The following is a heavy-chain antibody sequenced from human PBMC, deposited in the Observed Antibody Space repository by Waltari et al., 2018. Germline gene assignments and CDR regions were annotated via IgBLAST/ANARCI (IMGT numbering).Heavy chain of an antibody. CDR2: ISYDGSNK. CDR1: GFTFSSYA. J-gene: IGHJ4*02. V-gene: IGHV3-30-3*01. CDR3: ARAYDILTGYCDY. D-gene: IGHD3-9*01. Sequence: QVQLVESGGGVVQPGRSLRLSCAASGFTFSSYAMPWVRQAPGKGLEWVAVISYDGSNKYYADSVKGRFTISRDNSKNTLYLQMNSLRAEDTAVYYCARAYDILTGYCDYWGQGTLVTVSS.